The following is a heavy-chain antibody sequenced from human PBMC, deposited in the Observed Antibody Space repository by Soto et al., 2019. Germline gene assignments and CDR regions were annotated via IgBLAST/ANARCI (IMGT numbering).Heavy chain of an antibody. CDR3: ARGSDFWSGSNWFDP. CDR1: SGSISSSNW. J-gene: IGHJ5*02. D-gene: IGHD3-3*01. Sequence: PSETLSLTCAVSSGSISSSNWWSWVRQPPGKGLEWIGEIYHSGSTNYNPSLKSRVTISVDKSKNQFSLKLSSVTAADTAVYYCARGSDFWSGSNWFDPWGQGTLVTVSS. CDR2: IYHSGST. V-gene: IGHV4-4*02.